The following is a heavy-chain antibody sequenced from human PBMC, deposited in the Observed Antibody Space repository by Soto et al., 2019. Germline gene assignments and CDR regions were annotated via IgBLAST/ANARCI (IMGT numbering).Heavy chain of an antibody. Sequence: EVQLVESGGGLVQPGGSLRLSCAVSGFTFSLFWMHWVRQAPGEGLVWVSRLNTDGSSTSYEDSVKGRFTIARDNAKNTLYLQMNSLRVEDTAMYYCAKRGVDTFGLSYWGQGTLVTVSS. D-gene: IGHD3-10*01. CDR2: LNTDGSST. V-gene: IGHV3-74*01. CDR3: AKRGVDTFGLSY. CDR1: GFTFSLFW. J-gene: IGHJ4*02.